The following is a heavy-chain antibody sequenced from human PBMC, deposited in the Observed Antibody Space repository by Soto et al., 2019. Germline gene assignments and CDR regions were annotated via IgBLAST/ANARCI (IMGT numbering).Heavy chain of an antibody. CDR2: ISAAGDP. CDR3: ARTDTDFYGLDV. CDR1: GFTFRNYD. J-gene: IGHJ6*02. V-gene: IGHV3-13*05. Sequence: EVQLVESGGGLVQPGGSLRLSCEASGFTFRNYDMHWVRQGTGKGLEWVSGISAAGDPDYADSVEGRFTISRENAQNSFFLQMNSLRVGDMAVYYCARTDTDFYGLDVWGQGTTVIVSS.